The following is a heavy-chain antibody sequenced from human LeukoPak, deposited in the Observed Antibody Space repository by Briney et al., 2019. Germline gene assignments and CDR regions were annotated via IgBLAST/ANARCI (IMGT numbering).Heavy chain of an antibody. V-gene: IGHV5-51*01. CDR3: ARMYYGSGSYYNVPPGAFDI. Sequence: GGSLKISFKGSGYSFTSYWIGWVRPMPGKGLERMGIIYPGDSDTRYSPSFQGQVTISADKSINTAYLQWSSLKASDTAMYYCARMYYGSGSYYNVPPGAFDIWGQGTMVTVSS. D-gene: IGHD3-10*01. CDR2: IYPGDSDT. J-gene: IGHJ3*02. CDR1: GYSFTSYW.